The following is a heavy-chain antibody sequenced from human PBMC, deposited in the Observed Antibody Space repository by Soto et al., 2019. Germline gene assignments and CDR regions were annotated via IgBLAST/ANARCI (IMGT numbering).Heavy chain of an antibody. Sequence: QVQLVQSGTEVKKPGASVKVSCKTSGYTFTNHGINWVRQAPGQGLEWMGWINPYNDNTNYAQKLQGRVTMATDTCTTTAYMDVRSLTSGDTAVYYCARDRVAGIWGDAFDIWGQGTVVTVSS. D-gene: IGHD3-16*01. V-gene: IGHV1-18*04. CDR1: GYTFTNHG. CDR2: INPYNDNT. J-gene: IGHJ3*02. CDR3: ARDRVAGIWGDAFDI.